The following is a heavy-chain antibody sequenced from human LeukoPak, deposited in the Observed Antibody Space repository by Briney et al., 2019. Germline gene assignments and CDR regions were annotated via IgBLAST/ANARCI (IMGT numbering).Heavy chain of an antibody. CDR3: ARDPHPRTHQSNDAFDI. J-gene: IGHJ3*02. Sequence: PGGSLRLSCAASGFTFSSYAMHWVRQAPGKGLEWVAVISYDGSNKYYADSVKGRFTISRDNSKNTLYLQMNSLRAEDTAVYYCARDPHPRTHQSNDAFDIWGQGTMVTVSS. CDR1: GFTFSSYA. V-gene: IGHV3-30*04. CDR2: ISYDGSNK. D-gene: IGHD2-2*01.